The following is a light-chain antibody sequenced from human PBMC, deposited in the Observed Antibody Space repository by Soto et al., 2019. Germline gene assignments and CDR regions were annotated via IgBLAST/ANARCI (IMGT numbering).Light chain of an antibody. CDR3: QQYNTYAYT. V-gene: IGKV1-5*03. J-gene: IGKJ2*01. CDR2: TAS. CDR1: PSISSW. Sequence: DIQMTQSPSTLSASVGDRVTITCRASPSISSWLAWYQQKPGKAPKLLIHTASSLESGVPSRFSVSGSGTDFTLTISSLQPDDFATYYCQQYNTYAYTIGRGTTLEIK.